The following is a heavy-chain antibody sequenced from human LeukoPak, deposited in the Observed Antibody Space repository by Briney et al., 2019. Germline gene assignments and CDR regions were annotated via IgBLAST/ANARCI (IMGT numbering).Heavy chain of an antibody. CDR3: AKCGGWYYFDY. J-gene: IGHJ4*02. V-gene: IGHV3-7*05. CDR1: GFTFTNYW. CDR2: IKADGTEE. D-gene: IGHD6-19*01. Sequence: GGSLRLSCAGSGFTFTNYWMSWVRQAPGKGLEWVASIKADGTEEYSVDSVKGRFTISRDNGKSSLYLEMNSLRAEDTAIYYCAKCGGWYYFDYWGQGTLVTVSS.